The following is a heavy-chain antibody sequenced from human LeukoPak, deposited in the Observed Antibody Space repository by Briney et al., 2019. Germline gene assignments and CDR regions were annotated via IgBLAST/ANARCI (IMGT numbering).Heavy chain of an antibody. D-gene: IGHD4-23*01. CDR2: INHSGST. Sequence: SETLSLTCAVYGGSFSGYYWSWIRQPPGKGLEWIGEINHSGSTNYNPSLKSRVTISVDTSKNQFSLKLSSVTAADTAVCYCARTGLPALDGGNDYWGQGTLVTVSS. V-gene: IGHV4-34*01. CDR1: GGSFSGYY. CDR3: ARTGLPALDGGNDY. J-gene: IGHJ4*02.